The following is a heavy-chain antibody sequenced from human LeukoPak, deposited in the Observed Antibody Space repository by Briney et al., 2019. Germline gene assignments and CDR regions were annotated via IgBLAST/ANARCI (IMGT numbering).Heavy chain of an antibody. D-gene: IGHD3-22*01. CDR1: GYTFTGYY. Sequence: ASVKVSFKASGYTFTGYYIHWVRQAPGQGLEWMGWINPNSGGTNYAQKFQGRVTMTRDTSISTAYMELSRLRSDDTAVYYCARGWHYYDGSGSPWDWYFDLWGRGTLVTVSS. J-gene: IGHJ2*01. CDR2: INPNSGGT. CDR3: ARGWHYYDGSGSPWDWYFDL. V-gene: IGHV1-2*02.